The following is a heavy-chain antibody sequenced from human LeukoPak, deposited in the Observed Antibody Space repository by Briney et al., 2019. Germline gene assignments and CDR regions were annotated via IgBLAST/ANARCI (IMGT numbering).Heavy chain of an antibody. CDR3: ARYDSRGSASTRFDY. J-gene: IGHJ4*02. CDR1: GYSLGKNYY. Sequence: ASETLSLTCAVSGYSLGKNYYWGWIRQPPGKGLEWIGRIYGTGSTSYNPSLMNRVTMSVDTSKNHFSLKLTSVTAADTAVYYCARYDSRGSASTRFDYWGQGILVIISS. CDR2: IYGTGST. D-gene: IGHD3-16*01. V-gene: IGHV4-38-2*01.